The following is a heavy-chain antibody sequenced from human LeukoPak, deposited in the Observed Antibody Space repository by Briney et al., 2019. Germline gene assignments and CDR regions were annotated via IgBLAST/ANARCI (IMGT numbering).Heavy chain of an antibody. CDR3: AREGRDGYNRVAFDC. CDR1: GYTFTGYY. D-gene: IGHD5-24*01. V-gene: IGHV1-2*02. CDR2: INPNSGGT. J-gene: IGHJ4*02. Sequence: ASVKVSCKASGYTFTGYYMHWVRQAPGQGLEWMGWINPNSGGTNYAQKFQGRVTMTRDTSISTAYMELSRLRSDDTAVYYCAREGRDGYNRVAFDCWGQGTLVTVSS.